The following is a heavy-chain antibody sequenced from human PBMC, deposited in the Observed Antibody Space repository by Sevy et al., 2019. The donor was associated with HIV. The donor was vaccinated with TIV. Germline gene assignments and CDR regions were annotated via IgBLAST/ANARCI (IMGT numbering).Heavy chain of an antibody. Sequence: ASVKVSCRTSGYTFTTYDINWVRQATGQELEWMGWMNPSRGNTGSAQKFQGRLTMTRDTSTSTAYMELSSLESQDTAVYYCARRRGFGELLGLGYWGQGTLVTVSS. CDR3: ARRRGFGELLGLGY. J-gene: IGHJ4*02. CDR1: GYTFTTYD. V-gene: IGHV1-8*01. CDR2: MNPSRGNT. D-gene: IGHD3-10*01.